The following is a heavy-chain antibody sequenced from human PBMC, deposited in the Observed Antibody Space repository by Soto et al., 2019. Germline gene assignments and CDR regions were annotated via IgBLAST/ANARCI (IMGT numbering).Heavy chain of an antibody. V-gene: IGHV4-31*03. Sequence: QVQLQESGPGLVKPSQTLSLTCTVSGGSISSGGYSWRWIRQHPGKGLEWIGYIYYSGSTYYNPSLKSRVTISVDTSKNQFSLKLSSVTAADTAVYYCARFWRGPAAIYYYYGMDVWGQGTTVTVSS. CDR1: GGSISSGGYS. CDR2: IYYSGST. CDR3: ARFWRGPAAIYYYYGMDV. J-gene: IGHJ6*02. D-gene: IGHD2-2*01.